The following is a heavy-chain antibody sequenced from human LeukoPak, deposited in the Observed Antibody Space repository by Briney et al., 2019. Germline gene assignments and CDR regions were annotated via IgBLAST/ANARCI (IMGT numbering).Heavy chain of an antibody. CDR1: GFTFSSYS. CDR3: ARDMYDILTGLTYFDY. D-gene: IGHD3-9*01. J-gene: IGHJ4*02. Sequence: GGSLRLSCAASGFTFSSYSMNWVRQAPGKGLEWVSSISSSSSYIYYADSVKGRFTISRDNAKNSLYLQMNSLRAEDTAVCYCARDMYDILTGLTYFDYWGQGTLVTVSS. V-gene: IGHV3-21*01. CDR2: ISSSSSYI.